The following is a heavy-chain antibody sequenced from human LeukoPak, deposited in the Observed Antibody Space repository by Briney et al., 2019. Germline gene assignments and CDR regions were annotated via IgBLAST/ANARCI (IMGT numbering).Heavy chain of an antibody. V-gene: IGHV3-30*18. CDR3: AKDGHSGFDY. J-gene: IGHJ4*02. CDR2: ISYDGSNK. D-gene: IGHD3-10*01. Sequence: GGSLRLSCAASGFTFSSYGMHWVRQAPGKGLEWVAVISYDGSNKYYADSVKGRFTISRDNSKNTLYLQMNGLRAEVTAVYYCAKDGHSGFDYWGQGTLVTVSS. CDR1: GFTFSSYG.